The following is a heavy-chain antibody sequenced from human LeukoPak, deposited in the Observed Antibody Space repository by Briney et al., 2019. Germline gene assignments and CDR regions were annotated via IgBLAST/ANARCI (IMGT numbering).Heavy chain of an antibody. CDR3: AREGYSSGIRTGIDY. Sequence: PGGSLRLSCAASGFTLSRYGMHWVRQAPGKGLEWVAVIWYDGSNKYYADSVKGRFTISRDNSKNTVSLQMNSLRIDDTAVYYCAREGYSSGIRTGIDYWGQGTLVTVSS. V-gene: IGHV3-33*01. CDR2: IWYDGSNK. J-gene: IGHJ4*02. CDR1: GFTLSRYG. D-gene: IGHD5-18*01.